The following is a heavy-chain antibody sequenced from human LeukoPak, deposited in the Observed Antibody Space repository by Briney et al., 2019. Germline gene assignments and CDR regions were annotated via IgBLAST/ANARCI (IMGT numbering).Heavy chain of an antibody. D-gene: IGHD5-18*01. CDR3: ASLDTALLKGGY. CDR2: MKQDGSEI. CDR1: GFTVSPHW. J-gene: IGHJ4*02. Sequence: GGSLRLSCAASGFTVSPHWMSWVRQAPGKGLEWVAMMKQDGSEIYYVDSVKGRFTISRDNAENSLYLQMNSLRAEDTALYYCASLDTALLKGGYWGQGTLVTVSS. V-gene: IGHV3-7*01.